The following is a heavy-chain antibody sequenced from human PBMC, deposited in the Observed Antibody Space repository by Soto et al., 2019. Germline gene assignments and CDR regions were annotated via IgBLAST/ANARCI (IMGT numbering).Heavy chain of an antibody. CDR1: GYTFTGYY. D-gene: IGHD2-2*01. V-gene: IGHV1-2*04. CDR2: INPNSGGT. J-gene: IGHJ6*02. CDR3: ARSFPLMSTLPYYYYYGMDV. Sequence: QVQLVQSGAEVKKPGASVKVSCKASGYTFTGYYMHWVRQAPGQGLECMGWINPNSGGTNYAQKFQGWVTMTRDTSISTDYMELSRVSSDDTAVYSCARSFPLMSTLPYYYYYGMDVWGQGTTVTVSS.